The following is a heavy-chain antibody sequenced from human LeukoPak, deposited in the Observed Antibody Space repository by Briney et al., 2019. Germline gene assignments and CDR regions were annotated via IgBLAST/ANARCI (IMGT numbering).Heavy chain of an antibody. CDR2: TYYSGST. CDR1: GGSISNKY. V-gene: IGHV4-59*01. J-gene: IGHJ6*03. Sequence: SETLSLTCTVSGGSISNKYWSWIRQPPGKGLEWIGYTYYSGSTNYNPSLKSRVTISVDTSKNQFSLKLSSVTAADTAVYYCARTTEAHSWRTRYYDYYMDVWGKGTTVTVSS. D-gene: IGHD6-13*01. CDR3: ARTTEAHSWRTRYYDYYMDV.